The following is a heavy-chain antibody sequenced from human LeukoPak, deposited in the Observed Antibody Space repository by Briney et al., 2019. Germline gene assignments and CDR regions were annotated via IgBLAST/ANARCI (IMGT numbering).Heavy chain of an antibody. D-gene: IGHD3-22*01. V-gene: IGHV1-18*01. Sequence: ASVKVSCKASGYTFTSYCISRVRQAPGQGLEWMGWISAYNGNTNYAQKLQGRVTMTTDTSTSTAYMELRSLRSDGTAVYYCAREDGGYYYLDAFDIWGQGTMVTVSS. J-gene: IGHJ3*02. CDR3: AREDGGYYYLDAFDI. CDR2: ISAYNGNT. CDR1: GYTFTSYC.